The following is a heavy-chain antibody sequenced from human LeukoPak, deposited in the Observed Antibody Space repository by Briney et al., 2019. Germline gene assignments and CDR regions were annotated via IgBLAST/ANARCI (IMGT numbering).Heavy chain of an antibody. J-gene: IGHJ4*02. CDR3: ARAIGTSSXFHY. Sequence: PSETLSLTCTVSDGSINNGDYYWSWIRQPPGKGLEWIGYIYYSGSTYYNPSLKSRVTISVDTSKNQFSLRLSSVTAADTAVYYCARAIGTSSXFHYWGQGTLVTVSS. CDR1: DGSINNGDYY. D-gene: IGHD6-6*01. V-gene: IGHV4-30-4*08. CDR2: IYYSGST.